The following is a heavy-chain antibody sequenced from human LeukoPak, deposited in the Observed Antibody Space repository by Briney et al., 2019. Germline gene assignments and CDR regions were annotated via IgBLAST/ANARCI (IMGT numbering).Heavy chain of an antibody. V-gene: IGHV3-23*01. CDR2: I. Sequence: GGSLRLSCAASGFTFSSYAMSWVRQAPGKGLEWVSPIKGGFTISRDNSMNTLYLQMNSRRAEDTAVYYCAKDRRPDPEGVLEDSGYDPCGQGTRVTVS. D-gene: IGHD1-1*01. CDR3: AKDRRPDPEGVLEDSGYDP. J-gene: IGHJ5*02. CDR1: GFTFSSYA.